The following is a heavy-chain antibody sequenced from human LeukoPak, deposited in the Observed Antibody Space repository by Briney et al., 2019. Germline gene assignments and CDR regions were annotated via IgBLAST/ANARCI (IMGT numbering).Heavy chain of an antibody. J-gene: IGHJ4*02. Sequence: ASVKVSCKASGYTFTGYYMHWVRQAPGQGLEWMGWMNPNSGNTGYAQKFQGRVTITRNTSISTAYMELSSLRSEDTAVYYCARGRSSWYDYWGQGTLVTVSS. CDR2: MNPNSGNT. V-gene: IGHV1-8*03. CDR3: ARGRSSWYDY. D-gene: IGHD6-13*01. CDR1: GYTFTGYY.